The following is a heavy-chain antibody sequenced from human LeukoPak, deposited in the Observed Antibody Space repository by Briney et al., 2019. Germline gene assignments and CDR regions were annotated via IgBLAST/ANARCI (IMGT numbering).Heavy chain of an antibody. Sequence: GGFLRLSCAASGFTFSSYAMSWVRQAPGKGLEWVSAISGSGGSTYYADSVKGRFTISRDNSKNTLYLQMNSLRAEDTAVYYCAKASHYTYYFDYWGQGTLVTVSS. V-gene: IGHV3-23*01. J-gene: IGHJ4*02. CDR3: AKASHYTYYFDY. CDR1: GFTFSSYA. CDR2: ISGSGGST. D-gene: IGHD3-3*01.